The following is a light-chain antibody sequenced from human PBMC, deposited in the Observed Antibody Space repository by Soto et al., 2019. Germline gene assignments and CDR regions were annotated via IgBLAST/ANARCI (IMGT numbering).Light chain of an antibody. CDR3: QQYGTSPWT. V-gene: IGKV3-20*01. J-gene: IGKJ1*01. CDR2: GAR. CDR1: QSVTIGH. Sequence: VLTHSPGTLSLSPGERATLSCSASQSVTIGHLAWFQQKPGQAPRLLIYGARTRATGVPDRFSASGSGTDFSLTISRLEPEDFAVYYCQQYGTSPWTFGQGTKV.